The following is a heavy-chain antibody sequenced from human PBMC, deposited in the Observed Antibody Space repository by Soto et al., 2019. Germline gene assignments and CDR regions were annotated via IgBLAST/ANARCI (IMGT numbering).Heavy chain of an antibody. CDR1: GGLFSSYP. CDR2: IIPVFQTA. V-gene: IGHV1-69*01. CDR3: ARGGSGYTWLHEF. J-gene: IGHJ4*02. Sequence: QEQLVQSGAEVKKPGSSVKVSCKASGGLFSSYPISWVRQVPGQGLEWMGGIIPVFQTAYYTQRFQGRVTSTAYESTNTAYMHLSSLRSEYTAIYYGARGGSGYTWLHEFWAQGPLVTVSS. D-gene: IGHD3-22*01.